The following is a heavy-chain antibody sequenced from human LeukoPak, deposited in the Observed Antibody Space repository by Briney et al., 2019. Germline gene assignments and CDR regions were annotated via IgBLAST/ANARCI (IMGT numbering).Heavy chain of an antibody. CDR3: ARDVVRGALFDY. V-gene: IGHV3-74*01. CDR1: GFTFSSYW. D-gene: IGHD3-10*01. J-gene: IGHJ4*02. Sequence: GGSLRLSCAASGFTFSSYWMHWVRHAPGKGLVWVSRINSDGSSTSYADSVKGRFTISRDNAKNTLYLQMNSLRAEDTAVYYCARDVVRGALFDYWGQGTLVTVSS. CDR2: INSDGSST.